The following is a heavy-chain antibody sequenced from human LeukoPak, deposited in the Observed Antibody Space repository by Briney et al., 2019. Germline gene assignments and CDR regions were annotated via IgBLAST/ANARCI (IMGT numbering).Heavy chain of an antibody. CDR2: IYPGDSDT. CDR1: GYSFTSYW. CDR3: ARQYYYDSSGNPGAFDI. D-gene: IGHD3-22*01. V-gene: IGHV5-51*01. Sequence: GESLKIPCKGSGYSFTSYWIGWVRQMPGKGLEWMGIIYPGDSDTRYSPSLQGQVTISADKSISTAYLQWSSLKTSDTAMYYCARQYYYDSSGNPGAFDIWGQGTMVTVSS. J-gene: IGHJ3*02.